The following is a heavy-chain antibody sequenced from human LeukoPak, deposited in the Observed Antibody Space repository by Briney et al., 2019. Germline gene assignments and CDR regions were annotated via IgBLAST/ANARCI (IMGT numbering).Heavy chain of an antibody. CDR2: INPNSGGT. D-gene: IGHD5-12*01. CDR3: SASFSGYDRLFDY. Sequence: ASVKVSCKASGYTFTGYYMHWVRQVPGQGLEWTGRINPNSGGTNYAQKFQDRVTMTRDTSISTAYMELNRLTSDDTAVYYCSASFSGYDRLFDYWGQGTLVTVSS. J-gene: IGHJ4*02. V-gene: IGHV1-2*06. CDR1: GYTFTGYY.